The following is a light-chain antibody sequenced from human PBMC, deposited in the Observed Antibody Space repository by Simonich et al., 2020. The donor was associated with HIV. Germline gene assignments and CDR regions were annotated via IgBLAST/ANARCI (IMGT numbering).Light chain of an antibody. CDR2: EDN. CDR1: ALPKKD. J-gene: IGLJ3*02. CDR3: YSSDSSGNHWV. V-gene: IGLV3-10*01. Sequence: SYELTQPPSVSVSPGQTARITCTGAALPKKDGYWYQQKSGQAPVLGIYEDNKRPSGIPERFSGSKSGTMATLTISGAQVEDEADYYCYSSDSSGNHWVFGGGTKLTVL.